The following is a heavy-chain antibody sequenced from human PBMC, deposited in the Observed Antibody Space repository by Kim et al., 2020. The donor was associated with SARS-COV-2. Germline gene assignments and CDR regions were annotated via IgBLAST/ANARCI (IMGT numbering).Heavy chain of an antibody. D-gene: IGHD2-2*01. Sequence: ASVKVSCKASGYTFTSYAMNWVRQAPGQGLEWMGWINTNTGNPTYAQGFQGRFVFSLDTSVSTAYLQISSLKAEDTAVYYCASGPAYCGSTSCYLWFDPWGKGTLVTVSS. CDR3: ASGPAYCGSTSCYLWFDP. CDR2: INTNTGNP. J-gene: IGHJ5*02. CDR1: GYTFTSYA. V-gene: IGHV7-4-1*02.